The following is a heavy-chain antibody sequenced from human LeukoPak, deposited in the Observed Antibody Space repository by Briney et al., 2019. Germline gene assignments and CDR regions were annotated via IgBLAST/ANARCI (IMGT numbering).Heavy chain of an antibody. Sequence: GESLKISCKGSGYSFTSYWIGWVRQMPGKGLKWMGIIYPGDSDTRYSPSFQGQVTISADKSISTAYLQWNSLKASDTAMYYCARFLSSGPTKGAFDIWGQGTMVTVSS. CDR2: IYPGDSDT. CDR3: ARFLSSGPTKGAFDI. D-gene: IGHD6-19*01. J-gene: IGHJ3*02. V-gene: IGHV5-51*01. CDR1: GYSFTSYW.